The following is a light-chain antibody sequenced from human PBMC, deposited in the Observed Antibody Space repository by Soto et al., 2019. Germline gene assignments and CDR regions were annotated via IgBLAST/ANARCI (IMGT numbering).Light chain of an antibody. CDR2: AAS. V-gene: IGKV1-39*01. J-gene: IGKJ2*01. CDR3: QQSYSTPAT. Sequence: DIQMTQPPSSLSASVGDRVTITCRASQSISSYLNWYQQKLGKAPKLLIYAASSLQSGVPSRFSGSGSGTDFTLTISSLQPEDFATYYCQQSYSTPATFGQGTKLEIK. CDR1: QSISSY.